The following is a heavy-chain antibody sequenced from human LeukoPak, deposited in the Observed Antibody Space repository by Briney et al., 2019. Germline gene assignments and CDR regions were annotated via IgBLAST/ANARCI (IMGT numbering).Heavy chain of an antibody. J-gene: IGHJ4*02. D-gene: IGHD4-23*01. CDR2: ISSDGSST. CDR1: GFTFGTYW. Sequence: PGGSLRLSCAASGFTFGTYWMHWVRQAPGKGLVWLSRISSDGSSTNYADSVKGRFTISRDNAKNTLYLQMNSLRAEDTAVYYCARDSRVVTTSFRGQGTLVTVSS. CDR3: ARDSRVVTTSF. V-gene: IGHV3-74*01.